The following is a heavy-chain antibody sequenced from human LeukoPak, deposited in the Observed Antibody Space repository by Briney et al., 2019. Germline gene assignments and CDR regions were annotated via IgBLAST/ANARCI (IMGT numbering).Heavy chain of an antibody. D-gene: IGHD3-16*01. Sequence: SETLSLTCTVSGGSISSYFWSWIRQPAGKGLEWIGRVYGSGNTNYNPSLKSRVTISADKSKNQFSLKLSSVTAADTAMYYCARHDHGSIVSWGPGTQVTVSS. CDR3: ARHDHGSIVS. CDR1: GGSISSYF. J-gene: IGHJ4*02. V-gene: IGHV4-4*07. CDR2: VYGSGNT.